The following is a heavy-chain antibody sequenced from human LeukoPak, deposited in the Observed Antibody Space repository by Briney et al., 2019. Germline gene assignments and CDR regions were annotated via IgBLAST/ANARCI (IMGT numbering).Heavy chain of an antibody. D-gene: IGHD6-13*01. CDR2: IIPIFGTA. V-gene: IGHV1-69*06. CDR3: ARSSIVAAAGPYYFDY. J-gene: IGHJ4*02. Sequence: SVKVSCKASGGTFSSYAISWVRQAPGQGLEWMGGIIPIFGTANYAQKFQGRVTITADKSTSTAYMELSSLRSEDTAVYYCARSSIVAAAGPYYFDYWGQGTLVTVSS. CDR1: GGTFSSYA.